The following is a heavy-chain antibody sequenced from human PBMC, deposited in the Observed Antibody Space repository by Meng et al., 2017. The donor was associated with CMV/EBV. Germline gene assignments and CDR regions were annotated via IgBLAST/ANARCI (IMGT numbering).Heavy chain of an antibody. CDR1: GGSISSYY. V-gene: IGHV4-59*01. J-gene: IGHJ6*02. Sequence: SETLSLTCTVSGGSISSYYWSWIRQPPGKGLEWIGYIYYSGSTNYNPSRKSRVTISVDTSKNQFSLKLSSVTAADTAVYYCARGADIVVVPASIRPIGYYYGMDVWGQGTTVTVSS. CDR2: IYYSGST. D-gene: IGHD2-2*02. CDR3: ARGADIVVVPASIRPIGYYYGMDV.